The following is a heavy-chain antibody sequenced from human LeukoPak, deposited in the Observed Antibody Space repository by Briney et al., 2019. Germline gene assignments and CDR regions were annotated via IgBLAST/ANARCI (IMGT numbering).Heavy chain of an antibody. CDR2: ISSSSSYT. CDR3: AKGSYYDSSGSFYFDY. CDR1: GFTFSDYY. Sequence: GGSLRLSCAASGFTFSDYYMSWIRQAPGKGLEWVSYISSSSSYTNYADSVKGRFTISRDNSKNALYVQVNSLGTEDTAAYYCAKGSYYDSSGSFYFDYWGQGTLVTVSS. D-gene: IGHD3-22*01. V-gene: IGHV3-11*05. J-gene: IGHJ4*02.